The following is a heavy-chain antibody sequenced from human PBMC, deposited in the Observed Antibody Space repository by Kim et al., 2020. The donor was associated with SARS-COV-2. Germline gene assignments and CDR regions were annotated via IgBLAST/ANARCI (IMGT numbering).Heavy chain of an antibody. J-gene: IGHJ1*01. CDR2: IYSGGNT. V-gene: IGHV3-66*01. CDR3: ATVVFYYDAGYFKN. CDR1: GYTVTYNY. D-gene: IGHD3-22*01. Sequence: GGSLRLSCAASGYTVTYNYMGWVRQAPGKGLEWVSFIYSGGNTIYADSVKGRLIISRDHSKNTLYLQMNSLRAEDTAVYYCATVVFYYDAGYFKNWGQGTLVIVSS.